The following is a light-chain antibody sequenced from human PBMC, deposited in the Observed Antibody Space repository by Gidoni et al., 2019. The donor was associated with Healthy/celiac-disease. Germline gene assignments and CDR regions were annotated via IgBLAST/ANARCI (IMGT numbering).Light chain of an antibody. V-gene: IGKV4-1*01. Sequence: DIVMTQSPDSLAVSLGERATINCKASPSVLYSSNNKNYLAWYPQKPGQPPKLVIYWASTRESGVPDRFSGSGSGTDFTLTISSLKAEDVAVYYCQQYYSTPRTFGQGTKVEIK. CDR2: WAS. CDR1: PSVLYSSNNKNY. CDR3: QQYYSTPRT. J-gene: IGKJ1*01.